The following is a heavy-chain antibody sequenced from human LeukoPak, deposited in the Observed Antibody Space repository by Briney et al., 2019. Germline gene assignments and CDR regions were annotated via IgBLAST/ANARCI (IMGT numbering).Heavy chain of an antibody. CDR1: GFTFSSYA. D-gene: IGHD1-26*01. J-gene: IGHJ4*02. CDR2: ISGSGGST. V-gene: IGHV3-23*01. CDR3: AKERLGALLYFDS. Sequence: PGGSLRLSCAASGFTFSSYAMSWVRQAPGKGLEWVSAISGSGGSTYYADSVKGRFTISRDNSMNTLYLQMNSLRAEDTAVYSCAKERLGALLYFDSWGQGTLVTVSS.